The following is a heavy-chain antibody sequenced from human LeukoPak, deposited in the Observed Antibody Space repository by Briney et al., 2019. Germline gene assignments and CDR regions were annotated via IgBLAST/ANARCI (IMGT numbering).Heavy chain of an antibody. CDR2: IRGTGGGT. V-gene: IGHV3-11*04. D-gene: IGHD3-3*01. J-gene: IGHJ5*02. CDR1: GFTFRDYY. CDR3: ARVYYASWSGQPLSQHWLDP. Sequence: PGGSLRLSCTASGFTFRDYYVTWIRQAPGKGLEWVSYIRGTGGGTAYADSVKGRFAISRDNAQNSLYLQMNGLRVEDTAVYYCARVYYASWSGQPLSQHWLDPWGQGTLVTVSS.